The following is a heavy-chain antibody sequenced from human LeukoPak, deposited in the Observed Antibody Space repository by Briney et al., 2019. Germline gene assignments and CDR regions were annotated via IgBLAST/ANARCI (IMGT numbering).Heavy chain of an antibody. J-gene: IGHJ4*02. CDR2: INPNTGGT. CDR3: ARQDYGGIGY. D-gene: IGHD4-23*01. CDR1: RYTFTGYY. V-gene: IGHV1-2*02. Sequence: ASVKVSCKASRYTFTGYYMHWVRQAPGQGLEWMGWINPNTGGTNYAQKFQGRVTMTRDTSIRTASMELSRLRSDDTAVYFCARQDYGGIGYWGQGTLVTVSS.